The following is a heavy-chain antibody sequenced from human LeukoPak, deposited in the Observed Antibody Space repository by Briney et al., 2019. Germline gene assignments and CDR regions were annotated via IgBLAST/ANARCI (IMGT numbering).Heavy chain of an antibody. CDR3: AIAYGGNGNWFDP. J-gene: IGHJ5*02. Sequence: SETLSLTCTVSGGSISSYYWSWIRQPPGKGLEWIGYIYYSGSINYNPSLKSRVTISVDTSKNQFSLKLSSVTAADTAVYYCAIAYGGNGNWFDPWGQGTLVTVSS. D-gene: IGHD4-23*01. V-gene: IGHV4-59*01. CDR2: IYYSGSI. CDR1: GGSISSYY.